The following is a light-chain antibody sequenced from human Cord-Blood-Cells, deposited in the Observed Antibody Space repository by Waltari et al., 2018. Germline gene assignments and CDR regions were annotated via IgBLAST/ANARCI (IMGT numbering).Light chain of an antibody. Sequence: AIRMTQSPSSLSASTGGRVTTTCRASQGISSYLAWYQQKPGKAPKLLIYAASTLQSGVPSRFSGSGSGTDFTLTISCLQSEDFATYYCQQYYSYPWTFGQGTKVEIK. J-gene: IGKJ1*01. V-gene: IGKV1-8*01. CDR3: QQYYSYPWT. CDR2: AAS. CDR1: QGISSY.